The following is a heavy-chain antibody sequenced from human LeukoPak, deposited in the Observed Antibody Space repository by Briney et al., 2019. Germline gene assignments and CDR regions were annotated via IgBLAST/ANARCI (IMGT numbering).Heavy chain of an antibody. CDR2: INPSGGST. Sequence: ASVKVSCKASGYTLTSYYMHWVRQAPGQGLEWMGIINPSGGSTSYAQKFQGRVTMTRDMSTSTVYMELNSLRAEDTAVYYCAKGSIVGGLQRVDYFDYWGQGTLVTVSS. CDR1: GYTLTSYY. CDR3: AKGSIVGGLQRVDYFDY. J-gene: IGHJ4*02. D-gene: IGHD5-24*01. V-gene: IGHV1-46*01.